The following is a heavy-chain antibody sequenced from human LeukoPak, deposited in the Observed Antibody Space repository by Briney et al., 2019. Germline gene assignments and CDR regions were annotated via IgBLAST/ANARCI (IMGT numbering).Heavy chain of an antibody. V-gene: IGHV3-30-3*01. J-gene: IGHJ3*02. CDR2: ISYDGSNK. D-gene: IGHD2-15*01. CDR3: ARGELFSGGGRDAFDI. CDR1: GFTFSSYA. Sequence: GRSLRLSCAASGFTFSSYAMRWVRQAPGKGLEWVAVISYDGSNKYYADSVKGRFTISRDNSKNTLYLQMNSLRAEDTAVYYCARGELFSGGGRDAFDIWGQGTMVTVSS.